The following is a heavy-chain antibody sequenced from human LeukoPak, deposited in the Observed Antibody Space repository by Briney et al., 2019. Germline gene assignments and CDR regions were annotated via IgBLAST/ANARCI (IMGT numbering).Heavy chain of an antibody. Sequence: PGGSLRLSCAASGFTFSSYWMHWVRQAPGKGLVWVSAISGSGGSTYYADSVKGRFTISRDNSKNTLYLQMNSLRAEDTAVYYCAKSPHVAFSSSLHPYYYYYMDVWGKGTTVTVSS. V-gene: IGHV3-23*01. D-gene: IGHD6-13*01. CDR3: AKSPHVAFSSSLHPYYYYYMDV. CDR2: ISGSGGST. J-gene: IGHJ6*03. CDR1: GFTFSSYW.